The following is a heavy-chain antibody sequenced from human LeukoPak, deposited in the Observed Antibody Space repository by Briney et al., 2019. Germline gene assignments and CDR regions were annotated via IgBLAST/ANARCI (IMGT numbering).Heavy chain of an antibody. D-gene: IGHD6-19*01. V-gene: IGHV3-23*01. CDR1: GFTFTSYA. J-gene: IGHJ4*02. Sequence: GGSLRLSCAASGFTFTSYAMSWVRQAPGKGLEWVSGISGSGGSTYYADSVKGRFTISRDNSKNTLYVQMNSLRAEDTAVYYCAKGRAGIDYWGQGTLVIVSS. CDR3: AKGRAGIDY. CDR2: ISGSGGST.